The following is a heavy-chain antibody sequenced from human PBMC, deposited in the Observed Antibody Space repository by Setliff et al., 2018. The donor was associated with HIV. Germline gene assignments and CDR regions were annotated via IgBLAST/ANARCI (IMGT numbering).Heavy chain of an antibody. Sequence: SETLSLTCAVYGESFSRYYFTWIRQAPGRGLEWIGEINHSAFTKYNPSLASRVTMSIDTSKNQFSLLLSSVTAADTAVYYCARQSYYVTGSFYTDVFDLWGQGTVVTVSS. CDR2: INHSAFT. J-gene: IGHJ3*01. V-gene: IGHV4-34*01. D-gene: IGHD3-10*01. CDR1: GESFSRYY. CDR3: ARQSYYVTGSFYTDVFDL.